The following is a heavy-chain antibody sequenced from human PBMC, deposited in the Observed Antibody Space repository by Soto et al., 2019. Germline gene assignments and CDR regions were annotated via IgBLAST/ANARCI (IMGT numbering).Heavy chain of an antibody. CDR2: IYYSGST. CDR1: GGSISNGGYY. J-gene: IGHJ6*02. Sequence: QVQLQESGPGLVKPSQTLSLTCTVSGGSISNGGYYWSWIRQHPGKGLEWIGYIYYSGSTYYNPSLKSRVTISVDTSKNQCSLKLSSVTAADTAVYYCASGPVDYDSSGYYYLSYYYYGMDVWGQGTTVTVSS. D-gene: IGHD3-22*01. V-gene: IGHV4-31*03. CDR3: ASGPVDYDSSGYYYLSYYYYGMDV.